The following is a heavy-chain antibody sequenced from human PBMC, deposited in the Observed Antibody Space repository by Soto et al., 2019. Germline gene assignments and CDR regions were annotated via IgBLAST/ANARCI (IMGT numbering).Heavy chain of an antibody. J-gene: IGHJ4*02. D-gene: IGHD3-22*01. CDR3: ASDYDSSGYYPRV. CDR1: GGSISSGDYY. V-gene: IGHV4-30-4*01. Sequence: SETLSLTCTVSGGSISSGDYYWSWIRQPPGKGLEWIGYIYYSGSTYYNPSLKSRVTISVDTSKNQFSLKLSSVTAADTAVYYCASDYDSSGYYPRVWGQGTLVTVSS. CDR2: IYYSGST.